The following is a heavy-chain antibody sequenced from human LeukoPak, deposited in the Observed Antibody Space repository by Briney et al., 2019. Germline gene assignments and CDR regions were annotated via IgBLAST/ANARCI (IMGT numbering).Heavy chain of an antibody. D-gene: IGHD5-18*01. CDR1: GYSLTTYC. J-gene: IGHJ4*02. CDR3: ARQERIQLWLPDY. Sequence: REALKISCNGSGYSLTTYCSGWLRHHPGKGLERIVIIYTGGSDTRYSPPFQGQVTISADKSISTAYLQWSSLKASDTAMYYCARQERIQLWLPDYWGQGTLVTVSS. CDR2: IYTGGSDT. V-gene: IGHV5-51*01.